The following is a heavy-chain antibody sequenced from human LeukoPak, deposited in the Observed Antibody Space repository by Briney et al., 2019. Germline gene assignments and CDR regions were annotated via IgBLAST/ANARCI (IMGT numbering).Heavy chain of an antibody. Sequence: GGSLRLSCVASGFTFSSSAMSWVRQAPGKGLEWVSAISPSADSTSYADSVKGRFIIFRDNSKNTVYMQMNSLRAEDTAVYYCAKYGNSGWNDAFDFWGQGTMVTVSS. V-gene: IGHV3-23*01. CDR2: ISPSADST. J-gene: IGHJ3*01. D-gene: IGHD6-19*01. CDR3: AKYGNSGWNDAFDF. CDR1: GFTFSSSA.